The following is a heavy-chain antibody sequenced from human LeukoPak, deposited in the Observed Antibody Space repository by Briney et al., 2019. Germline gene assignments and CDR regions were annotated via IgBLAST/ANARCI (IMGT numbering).Heavy chain of an antibody. CDR1: GFTFSNAW. J-gene: IGHJ4*02. D-gene: IGHD6-13*01. V-gene: IGHV3-15*01. CDR3: ILAAAGPAY. CDR2: IRGKADGETT. Sequence: GGSLRLSCAASGFTFSNAWMTWVRQALGKGPEWLGRIRGKADGETTDYAAPVKGRFTISRDDSKNILYLQMNSLTTEDTAVYYCILAAAGPAYWGQGALVTVSS.